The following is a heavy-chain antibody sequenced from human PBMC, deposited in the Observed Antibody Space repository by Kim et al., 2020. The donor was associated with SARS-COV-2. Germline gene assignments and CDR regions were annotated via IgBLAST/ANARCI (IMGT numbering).Heavy chain of an antibody. J-gene: IGHJ6*02. CDR3: ARGSYGSSTSCYRRLGMDV. CDR1: GGSFSSSNW. D-gene: IGHD2-2*01. Sequence: SETLSLTCAVSGGSFSSSNWRSWVRQPPGKGLEWVGVIYHSGSTNYNPSLKSRVTISVDKSKNQLSLTLSSVTAADTAVYYCARGSYGSSTSCYRRLGMDVWGQGATVTVS. V-gene: IGHV4-4*02. CDR2: IYHSGST.